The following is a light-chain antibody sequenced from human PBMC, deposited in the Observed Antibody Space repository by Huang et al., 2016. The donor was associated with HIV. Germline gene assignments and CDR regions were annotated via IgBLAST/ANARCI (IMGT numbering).Light chain of an antibody. J-gene: IGKJ2*03. CDR3: QQFGSSPPYS. Sequence: IVLTQSPDTLSLYPGERATLSCRASQTVTNNYLAWYQQRPGQAPRLLIYGASTRATGIPDRFSGSGSGTDFTLTSSRLEPKDFVVYYCQQFGSSPPYSFGQGTKLEIK. CDR2: GAS. V-gene: IGKV3-20*01. CDR1: QTVTNNY.